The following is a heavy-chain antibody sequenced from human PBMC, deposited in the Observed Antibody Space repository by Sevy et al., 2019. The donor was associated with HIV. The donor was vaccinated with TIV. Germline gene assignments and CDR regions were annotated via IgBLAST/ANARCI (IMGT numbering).Heavy chain of an antibody. CDR1: GITFSSHG. D-gene: IGHD3-10*01. Sequence: GGSLRLSCAVSGITFSSHGMHWVRQAPGMGLDWVAVVSYDGNNKYYADSVKGRFTISRDNSKNTLYLQMNSLRAEDTAVYYCAKGGPVWNLSHEWFGSEVAYYFDYWGLGTLVTVSS. CDR3: AKGGPVWNLSHEWFGSEVAYYFDY. V-gene: IGHV3-30*18. CDR2: VSYDGNNK. J-gene: IGHJ4*02.